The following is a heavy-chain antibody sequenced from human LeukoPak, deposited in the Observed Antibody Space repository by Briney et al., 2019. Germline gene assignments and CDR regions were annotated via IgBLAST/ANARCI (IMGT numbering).Heavy chain of an antibody. CDR1: GFTFSSNN. V-gene: IGHV3-48*01. CDR2: ISSTSRSI. CDR3: ARAQGFNVRVGTVGAFDI. Sequence: EGSLRLSCAASGFTFSSNNMNWVRQAPGKGLEWVSHISSTSRSIYYADSVKGRFTVSRDNAKNSLYLQMNSLRGEDTAVYYCARAQGFNVRVGTVGAFDIWGQGTMVTVSS. D-gene: IGHD2-8*01. J-gene: IGHJ3*02.